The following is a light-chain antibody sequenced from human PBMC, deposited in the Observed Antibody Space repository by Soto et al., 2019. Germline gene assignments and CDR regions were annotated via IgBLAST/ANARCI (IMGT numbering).Light chain of an antibody. CDR3: LLSYSDSRV. CDR2: DTS. CDR1: TGAVTSGHY. V-gene: IGLV7-46*01. J-gene: IGLJ1*01. Sequence: QVVVTQEPSLTVSPGGTVTLTCGSSTGAVTSGHYPHWFQQTPGQAPRTLIYDTSNKHSWTPARFSGSLLGGEAALTLSGAQPEDEAEYYCLLSYSDSRVFGSGTKVTVL.